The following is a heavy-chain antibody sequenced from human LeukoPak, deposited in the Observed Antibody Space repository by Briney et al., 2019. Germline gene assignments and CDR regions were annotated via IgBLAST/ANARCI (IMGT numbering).Heavy chain of an antibody. J-gene: IGHJ3*02. V-gene: IGHV1-8*01. Sequence: ASVKVSCKASGYTFSTYDINWVRQATGQGLEWMGWMNPSSGNTGYAQKFQGRVTMTRDTSISTAYMELSRLRSDDTAVYYCAREGYYDSSGYYPLDIWGQGTMVTVSS. CDR3: AREGYYDSSGYYPLDI. CDR1: GYTFSTYD. CDR2: MNPSSGNT. D-gene: IGHD3-22*01.